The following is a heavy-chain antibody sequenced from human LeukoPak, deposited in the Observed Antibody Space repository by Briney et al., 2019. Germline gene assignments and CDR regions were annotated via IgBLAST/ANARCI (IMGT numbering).Heavy chain of an antibody. V-gene: IGHV3-48*01. Sequence: GGSLRLSCAASGFTFSTYAMNWVRQAPGKGLEWVSYISSTSNTIYYADSVKGRFTISRDNSKNTLYLQMNSLRAEDTAVYYCARELPPVVTYYFDYWGQGTLVTVSS. CDR1: GFTFSTYA. CDR3: ARELPPVVTYYFDY. J-gene: IGHJ4*02. CDR2: ISSTSNTI. D-gene: IGHD3-22*01.